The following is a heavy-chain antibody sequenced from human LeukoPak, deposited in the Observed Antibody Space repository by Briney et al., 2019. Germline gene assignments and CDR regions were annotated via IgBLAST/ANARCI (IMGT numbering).Heavy chain of an antibody. D-gene: IGHD5-24*01. J-gene: IGHJ5*02. CDR1: GFTFSSYG. Sequence: GGSLRLSCAASGFTFSSYGMHWVRQAPGKGLEWVAFIQYDGSNKYYADSVKGRFTISRDNSKNTLYLQMNSLRAEDTAVYYCAKAGQRWLQLEDWFDPWGQGTLVTVSS. CDR2: IQYDGSNK. V-gene: IGHV3-30*02. CDR3: AKAGQRWLQLEDWFDP.